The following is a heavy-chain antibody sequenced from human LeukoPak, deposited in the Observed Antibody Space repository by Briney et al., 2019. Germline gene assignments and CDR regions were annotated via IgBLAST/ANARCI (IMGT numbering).Heavy chain of an antibody. CDR3: ARDSEGQGYCSSTSCYRRPYYYYGMDV. CDR2: ISYDGSNK. Sequence: PGGSLRLSCAASGFTFSSYAMHWVRQAPGKGLEWVAVISYDGSNKYYADSVKGRFTISRDNSKNTLYLQMNSLRAEDTAVYYCARDSEGQGYCSSTSCYRRPYYYYGMDVWGQGTTVTVSS. V-gene: IGHV3-30-3*01. J-gene: IGHJ6*02. CDR1: GFTFSSYA. D-gene: IGHD2-2*01.